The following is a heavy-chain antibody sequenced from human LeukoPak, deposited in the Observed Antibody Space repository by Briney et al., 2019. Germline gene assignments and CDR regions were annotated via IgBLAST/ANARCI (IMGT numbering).Heavy chain of an antibody. CDR3: ARHKYYYDSSGYYDY. CDR1: GYTFTSYG. D-gene: IGHD3-22*01. Sequence: ASVKVSCKASGYTFTSYGISWVRQAPGQGLEWMGWISAYNGNTNYAQKLQGRVTMTTDTSTSTAYMELRSLRSDDTAVYYCARHKYYYDSSGYYDYWGQGTLVTVSS. CDR2: ISAYNGNT. J-gene: IGHJ4*02. V-gene: IGHV1-18*01.